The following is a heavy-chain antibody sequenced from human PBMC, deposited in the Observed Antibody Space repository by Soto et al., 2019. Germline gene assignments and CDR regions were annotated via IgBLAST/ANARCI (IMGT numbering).Heavy chain of an antibody. CDR2: IWHDGGNK. V-gene: IGHV3-33*01. Sequence: GGSLRLSCAASGFTFSSYGMHWVRQAPGKGLEWVAFIWHDGGNKFYAESVKGRFTISRDNSRNTLYLQMTSLSAEDTAMYYCARDGDVNTGFGKDYWGQGTLVTVSS. D-gene: IGHD3-16*01. CDR1: GFTFSSYG. J-gene: IGHJ4*02. CDR3: ARDGDVNTGFGKDY.